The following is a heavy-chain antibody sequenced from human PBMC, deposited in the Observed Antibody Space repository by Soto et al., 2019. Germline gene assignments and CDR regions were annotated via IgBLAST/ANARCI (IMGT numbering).Heavy chain of an antibody. CDR2: ISFDENPK. D-gene: IGHD4-17*01. J-gene: IGHJ6*02. CDR1: GYTFSSYA. CDR3: AKDTSGPNGDIYYGLDA. Sequence: QVQLVESGGGVVQPGRSLRLSCVASGYTFSSYAVHWVRQAPGKGLEWVAVISFDENPKSYADFAKGRFTVSRDDSKNTLYLQMNSLKIEDTAVYYCAKDTSGPNGDIYYGLDAWGQGTTVTVSS. V-gene: IGHV3-30*18.